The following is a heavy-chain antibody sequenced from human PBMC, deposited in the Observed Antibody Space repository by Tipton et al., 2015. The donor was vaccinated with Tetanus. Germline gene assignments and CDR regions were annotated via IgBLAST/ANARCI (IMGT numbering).Heavy chain of an antibody. J-gene: IGHJ3*01. V-gene: IGHV4-59*01. CDR3: ARRSYCSSSRCFDAFDL. CDR2: IDYNGST. CDR1: GGSISRYY. D-gene: IGHD2-2*01. Sequence: LRLSCTISGGSISRYYWAWIRQTPGKGLEWIGYIDYNGSTKYNPSLRSRVTLSLDTSKNQISLKLSSVTAADTAVYYCARRSYCSSSRCFDAFDLWGQGTMVTVSS.